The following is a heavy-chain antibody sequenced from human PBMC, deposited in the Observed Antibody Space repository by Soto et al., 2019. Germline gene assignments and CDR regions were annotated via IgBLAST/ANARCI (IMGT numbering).Heavy chain of an antibody. D-gene: IGHD4-17*01. CDR1: GGTFSSYA. CDR2: IIPIFGTA. J-gene: IGHJ5*02. V-gene: IGHV1-69*06. CDR3: ARVERLRKRSWFDP. Sequence: SVKVSCKASGGTFSSYAISWVRQAPGQGLEWMGGIIPIFGTANYAQKFQGRVTITADKSTSTAYVELSSLRSEDTAVYYCARVERLRKRSWFDPWGQGTLVTVSS.